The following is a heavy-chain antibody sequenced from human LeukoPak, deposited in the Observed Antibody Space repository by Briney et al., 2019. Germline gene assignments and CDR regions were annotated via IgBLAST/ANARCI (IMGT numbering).Heavy chain of an antibody. CDR2: IYYSGTT. J-gene: IGHJ4*02. CDR1: GGSISSYY. V-gene: IGHV4-59*01. Sequence: SETLSLTCTVSGGSISSYYWSWIRQPPGKGLEWIGYIYYSGTTNYNPSLKSRVTISVDTSKNQFSLKLSSVTAADTAVYFRVRENASKRVFDYWGQGTLVTVSS. CDR3: VRENASKRVFDY.